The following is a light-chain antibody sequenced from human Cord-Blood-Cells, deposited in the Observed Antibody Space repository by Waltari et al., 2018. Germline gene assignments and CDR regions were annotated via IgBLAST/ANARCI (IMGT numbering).Light chain of an antibody. J-gene: IGKJ3*01. CDR1: QDISNY. CDR2: DAS. Sequence: DIQMTQSPSSLSASVGDRVTITCQASQDISNYLNWYQQKPGKAPKLLIYDASNFETGVPSRCSGSGSGTDFTFTISSLQPEDIATYYCQQYDNLPPFTFGPGTKVDIK. CDR3: QQYDNLPPFT. V-gene: IGKV1-33*01.